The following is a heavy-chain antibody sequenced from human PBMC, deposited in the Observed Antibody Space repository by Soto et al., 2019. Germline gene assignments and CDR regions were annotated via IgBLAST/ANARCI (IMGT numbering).Heavy chain of an antibody. CDR3: TTDTIPFSTPVIATGGAY. V-gene: IGHV3-15*01. Sequence: ETLSLTCAVYSGSFSGYYWSWIRQPPGKGLEWVGRIRSETDGGTADYGSTVDARFTISRDDSKRVVFLQIDNVRTDDTAFYYCTTDTIPFSTPVIATGGAYWGQGALVTVS. D-gene: IGHD2-21*01. CDR2: IRSETDGGTA. CDR1: SGSFSGYY. J-gene: IGHJ4*02.